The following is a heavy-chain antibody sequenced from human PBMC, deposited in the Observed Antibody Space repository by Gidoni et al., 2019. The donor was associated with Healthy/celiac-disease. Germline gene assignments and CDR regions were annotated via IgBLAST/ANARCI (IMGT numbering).Heavy chain of an antibody. D-gene: IGHD2-15*01. J-gene: IGHJ6*02. V-gene: IGHV3-21*01. CDR3: ASGVGGPALYYYYGMDV. CDR1: VFNFSRYS. CDR2: ISSSSSYI. Sequence: EAQLVVSGVGLVTPGGTLLLACTASVFNFSRYSMNWVRQAPGTGLEWFSYISSSSSYIYYADSVKVRFTIYRDNAKNLLYMKMNSLRAEDTAVYSCASGVGGPALYYYYGMDVWGQGTTVTVSS.